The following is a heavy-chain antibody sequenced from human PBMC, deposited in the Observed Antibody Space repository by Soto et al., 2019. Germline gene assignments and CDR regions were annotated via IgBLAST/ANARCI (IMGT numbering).Heavy chain of an antibody. V-gene: IGHV4-59*01. J-gene: IGHJ4*02. CDR2: IYFSGIT. Sequence: SQTLSLTCTASGGCITNFHWSWSRQLPGKGLEWISYIYFSGITNYNPSLKSRVTMSIDTSKNEFSLKLISVTAADMASYYCAAYDSEGYFDYWGQGALVTVSS. CDR1: GGCITNFH. D-gene: IGHD3-9*01. CDR3: AAYDSEGYFDY.